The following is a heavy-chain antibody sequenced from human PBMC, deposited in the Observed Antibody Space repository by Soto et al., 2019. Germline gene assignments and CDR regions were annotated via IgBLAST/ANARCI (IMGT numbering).Heavy chain of an antibody. V-gene: IGHV2-5*02. CDR3: AHKGADCIGTGCYHWFDP. CDR2: IYWDDDE. D-gene: IGHD2-2*01. CDR1: GFSLSTSGVA. J-gene: IGHJ5*02. Sequence: QITLKESGPTLVKPTQTLTLTCTFSGFSLSTSGVAVGWIRQPPGKALEWLALIYWDDDERYRPSLKTRLTLTTDTSKNQVFLTMTNRGPVGTATSYCAHKGADCIGTGCYHWFDPWGQGTLVTVSS.